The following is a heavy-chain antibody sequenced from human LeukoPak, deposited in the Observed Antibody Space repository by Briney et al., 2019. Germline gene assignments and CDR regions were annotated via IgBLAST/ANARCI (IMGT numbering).Heavy chain of an antibody. J-gene: IGHJ4*02. CDR1: GFSFISYG. D-gene: IGHD1-1*01. Sequence: TGGSLRLSGAASGFSFISYGMGWVRHAPGKGLEWVSAICGIGGSTYYADSVKGRFTISRDNSKNSLYLQMNSMRAEDTAVYYCARDQDWNDRGGLDYWGQGTLVIVSS. CDR3: ARDQDWNDRGGLDY. V-gene: IGHV3-23*01. CDR2: ICGIGGST.